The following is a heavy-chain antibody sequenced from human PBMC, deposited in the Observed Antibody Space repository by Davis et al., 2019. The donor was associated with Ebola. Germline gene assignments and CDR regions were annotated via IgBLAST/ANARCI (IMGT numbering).Heavy chain of an antibody. Sequence: GESLKISCAASGFTFSSYAMSWVRQAPGKGLEWVPAISGSGGSTYYADSVKGRFTISRDNSKNKLYLQMNSLRAEDTAIYYCAKDKNYDFWSGYPHDAFDIWGQGTMVTVSS. V-gene: IGHV3-23*01. CDR2: ISGSGGST. J-gene: IGHJ3*02. CDR3: AKDKNYDFWSGYPHDAFDI. CDR1: GFTFSSYA. D-gene: IGHD3-3*01.